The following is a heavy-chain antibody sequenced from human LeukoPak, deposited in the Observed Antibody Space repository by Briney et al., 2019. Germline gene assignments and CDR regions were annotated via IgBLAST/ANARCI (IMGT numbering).Heavy chain of an antibody. D-gene: IGHD3-10*01. J-gene: IGHJ4*02. CDR3: ARSFWWFGEFSPFDY. Sequence: MAGGSLRLSCAASGFTFSSFSMNWVRQAPGKGLEWVSSISVSSSSLYYADSVKGRFTISRDNAKNSLYLQMNSLRAEDTAVYYCARSFWWFGEFSPFDYWGQGTLVTVSS. CDR1: GFTFSSFS. CDR2: ISVSSSSL. V-gene: IGHV3-21*01.